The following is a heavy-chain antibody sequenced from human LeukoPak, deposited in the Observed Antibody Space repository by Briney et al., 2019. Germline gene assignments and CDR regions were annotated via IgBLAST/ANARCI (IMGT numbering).Heavy chain of an antibody. CDR3: ARARWALGH. CDR1: GYTFTSYD. V-gene: IGHV1-18*01. J-gene: IGHJ4*02. D-gene: IGHD5-24*01. CDR2: ISAYNGNT. Sequence: GASVKVSCKASGYTFTSYDISWVRQAPGQGLEWMGWISAYNGNTNYAQKFQGRVTMTRDTSISTAYMELSRLRSDDTAVYYCARARWALGHWGQGTLVTVSS.